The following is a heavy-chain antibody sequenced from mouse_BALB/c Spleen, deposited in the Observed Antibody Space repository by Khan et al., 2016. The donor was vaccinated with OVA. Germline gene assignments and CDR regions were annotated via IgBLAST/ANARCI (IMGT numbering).Heavy chain of an antibody. J-gene: IGHJ4*01. CDR2: IDPANGNT. V-gene: IGHV14-3*02. CDR3: ARPLYYYDALDC. Sequence: EVQLQESGAEPVKPGASVKLSCTTSGFNIKDTYIHWIMQRPEQGLEWIGRIDPANGNTQYDPKFQHKATMTADTSSNTAYLRLSSLASEDTAVYYCARPLYYYDALDCGGRGTSVTVSS. CDR1: GFNIKDTY. D-gene: IGHD1-1*01.